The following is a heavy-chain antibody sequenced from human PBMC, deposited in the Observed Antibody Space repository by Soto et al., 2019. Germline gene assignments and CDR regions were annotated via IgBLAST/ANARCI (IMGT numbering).Heavy chain of an antibody. CDR1: GFTFSSYW. CDR2: IKQAGSEK. V-gene: IGHV3-7*01. CDR3: ARRGWTAVNSSSCDYFAY. Sequence: EVQLVESGGGLVQPGGSLRLSCAASGFTFSSYWMSWVRPAPGKGLEWVDNIKQAGSEKYYVDSVKGRFTISRDNAKNSLYLQMNSLRAEDTAVYYCARRGWTAVNSSSCDYFAYWGQVTLVTFSA. J-gene: IGHJ4*02. D-gene: IGHD6-6*01.